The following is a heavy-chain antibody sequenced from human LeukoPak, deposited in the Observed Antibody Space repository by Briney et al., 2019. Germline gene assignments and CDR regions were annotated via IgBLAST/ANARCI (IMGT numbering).Heavy chain of an antibody. Sequence: GSLRLSCAASGFAVSSNYMNWVRQAPGKGLEWVSYISSSSTSIYYADSVKGRFTISRDNAKNSLYLQMNSLRDEDTAVYYCAKDRALSYWSQGTLVTVSA. CDR1: GFAVSSNY. CDR3: AKDRALSY. V-gene: IGHV3-48*02. J-gene: IGHJ4*02. D-gene: IGHD3-10*01. CDR2: ISSSSTSI.